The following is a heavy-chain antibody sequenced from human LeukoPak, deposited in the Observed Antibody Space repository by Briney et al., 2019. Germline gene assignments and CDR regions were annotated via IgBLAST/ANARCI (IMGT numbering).Heavy chain of an antibody. D-gene: IGHD3-16*01. V-gene: IGHV3-64D*09. CDR1: GFTFSTYT. J-gene: IGHJ4*02. Sequence: GGSLRLSCSASGFTFSTYTMHWVRQAPGKGLEYVSAISSNGGTTYYADSVEGRFTISRDNSKNTVDLQMSSLRDEDTAVYYCVKDSWGFHYWGQGTLVIVS. CDR3: VKDSWGFHY. CDR2: ISSNGGTT.